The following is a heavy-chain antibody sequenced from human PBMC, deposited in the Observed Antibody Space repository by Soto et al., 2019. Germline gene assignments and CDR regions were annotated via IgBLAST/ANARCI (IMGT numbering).Heavy chain of an antibody. Sequence: ASVKVSCKPSGDTFTSSYMHWLRQAPGQGPEWMGWIDPNSGGAHYAKNFQGRVTLTWDTSLTTAYMELSSLRSDDTAIYYCAREMASTWFDSWGQGSLVTVSS. D-gene: IGHD2-8*01. J-gene: IGHJ5*02. CDR2: IDPNSGGA. CDR1: GDTFTSSY. V-gene: IGHV1-2*02. CDR3: AREMASTWFDS.